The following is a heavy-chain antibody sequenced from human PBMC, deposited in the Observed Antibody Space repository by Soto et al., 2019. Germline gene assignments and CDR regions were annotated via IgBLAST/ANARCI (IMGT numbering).Heavy chain of an antibody. D-gene: IGHD6-6*01. CDR2: ISYDGSNK. CDR1: GFTFSSYA. J-gene: IGHJ6*02. Sequence: GGSLRLSCAASGFTFSSYAMHWVRQAPGKGLEWVAVISYDGSNKYYADSVKGRFTISRDNSKNTLYLQMNSLRAEDTAVYYCARDRGPIAARLQLYYYYGMDVWGQGTTVTVSS. V-gene: IGHV3-30-3*01. CDR3: ARDRGPIAARLQLYYYYGMDV.